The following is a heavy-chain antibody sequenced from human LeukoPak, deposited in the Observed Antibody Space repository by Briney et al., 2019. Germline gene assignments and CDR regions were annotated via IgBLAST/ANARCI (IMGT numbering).Heavy chain of an antibody. CDR3: ARSYSSSWHFDY. CDR1: GGTFSSYA. J-gene: IGHJ4*02. D-gene: IGHD6-13*01. Sequence: ASVKVSCKASGGTFSSYAISWVRQAPGQGLEWMGGIIPIFGTANYAQKFQGRVTITADESTSTAYMELSSLRSEDTAVYYCARSYSSSWHFDYWGQGTLVTVSS. V-gene: IGHV1-69*13. CDR2: IIPIFGTA.